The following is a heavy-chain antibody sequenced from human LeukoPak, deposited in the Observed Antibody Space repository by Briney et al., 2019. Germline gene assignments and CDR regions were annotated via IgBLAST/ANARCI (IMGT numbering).Heavy chain of an antibody. CDR3: ARAPMVRGVSSYGMDV. J-gene: IGHJ6*04. V-gene: IGHV3-7*01. Sequence: GGSRRLPGAASEFTFISYWLGGAGQAPGKGLEGVANIKQDGSEKYYVDSGKGRFTISRDNAKNSLYLQMNSLRAEDTAVYYCARAPMVRGVSSYGMDVWGKGTTVTVSS. D-gene: IGHD3-10*01. CDR2: IKQDGSEK. CDR1: EFTFISYW.